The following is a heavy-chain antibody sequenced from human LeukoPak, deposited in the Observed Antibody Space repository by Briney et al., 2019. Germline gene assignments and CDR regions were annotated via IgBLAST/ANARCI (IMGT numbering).Heavy chain of an antibody. V-gene: IGHV3-7*02. J-gene: IGHJ5*02. CDR1: GFTFSSFW. CDR2: IKQDGSEK. Sequence: PGGSLRLSCAASGFTFSSFWMSWVRQAPGKGLEWVANIKQDGSEKYYMDSVKGRFTISRDNAKNSLYLQMNSLRAEDTAVYYCASGYSGHANWFDPWGQGTLVTVSS. D-gene: IGHD5-12*01. CDR3: ASGYSGHANWFDP.